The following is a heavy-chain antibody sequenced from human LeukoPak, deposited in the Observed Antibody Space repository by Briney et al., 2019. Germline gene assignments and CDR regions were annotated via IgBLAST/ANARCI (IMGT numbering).Heavy chain of an antibody. Sequence: GGSLRLSCAASGFTVSSNYMSWVRQAPGKGLEWVSVIYSGGSTYYADSVKGRFTISRDNSKNTLYLQMNSLRAEDTAVYYCARSNVLRYFDSRGYFDYWGQGTLVTVSS. CDR3: ARSNVLRYFDSRGYFDY. D-gene: IGHD3-9*01. J-gene: IGHJ4*02. CDR1: GFTVSSNY. CDR2: IYSGGST. V-gene: IGHV3-53*01.